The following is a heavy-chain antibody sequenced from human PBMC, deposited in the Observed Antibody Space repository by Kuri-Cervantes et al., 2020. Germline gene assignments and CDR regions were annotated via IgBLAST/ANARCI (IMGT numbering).Heavy chain of an antibody. J-gene: IGHJ6*02. Sequence: ASVKVSCKASGYTFISYDINWVRQATGQGLEWMGWMNPHSANAGYAQKFQGRVTITADKSTSTAYMELSSLRSEDTAVYYCARVDSIYTGPYGMDVWGQGTTVTVSS. D-gene: IGHD3-16*01. CDR2: MNPHSANA. CDR1: GYTFISYD. V-gene: IGHV1-8*01. CDR3: ARVDSIYTGPYGMDV.